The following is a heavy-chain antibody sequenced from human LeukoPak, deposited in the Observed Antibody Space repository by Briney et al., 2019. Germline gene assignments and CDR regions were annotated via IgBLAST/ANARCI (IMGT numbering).Heavy chain of an antibody. V-gene: IGHV3-23*01. CDR3: TRAAKTDIDY. D-gene: IGHD6-25*01. Sequence: AGSLRLSCAASGFTFSSYAMSWVRQAPGKGLEWVSAISGSGGSTYYADSVKGRFTISRDNSKNTLYLQMNSLRVEDTAVYYCTRAAKTDIDYWGQGTLVTVSS. J-gene: IGHJ4*02. CDR2: ISGSGGST. CDR1: GFTFSSYA.